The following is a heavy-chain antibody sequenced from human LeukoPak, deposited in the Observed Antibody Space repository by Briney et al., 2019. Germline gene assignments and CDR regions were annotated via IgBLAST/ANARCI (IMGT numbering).Heavy chain of an antibody. Sequence: GASVKVSCKVSGYTLTELSMHWVRQAPGKGLEWMGGFDPEDGETIYAQKFQGRVTMTEDTSTDTAYMELSSLRSADTAVYYCATVSRGYPTLSFDSWGQGTLVTVSP. CDR3: ATVSRGYPTLSFDS. V-gene: IGHV1-24*01. D-gene: IGHD5-18*01. CDR1: GYTLTELS. CDR2: FDPEDGET. J-gene: IGHJ4*02.